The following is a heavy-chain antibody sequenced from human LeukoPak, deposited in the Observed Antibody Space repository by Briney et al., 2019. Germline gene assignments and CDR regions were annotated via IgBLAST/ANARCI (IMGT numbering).Heavy chain of an antibody. V-gene: IGHV5-51*01. Sequence: GESLKISCKGSGYSFTNYWIGWVRQMPGKGLEWMGIIYPGDSDTRYSPSFQGQVTISADKSLSTAYLQWSSLKASDTAMYYCARNYYDSSGYYYVALGSFDYWGQGTLVTVSS. CDR3: ARNYYDSSGYYYVALGSFDY. D-gene: IGHD3-22*01. CDR1: GYSFTNYW. J-gene: IGHJ4*02. CDR2: IYPGDSDT.